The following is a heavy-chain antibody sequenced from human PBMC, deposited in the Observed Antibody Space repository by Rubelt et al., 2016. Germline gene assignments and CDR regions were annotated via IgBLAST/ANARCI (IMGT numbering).Heavy chain of an antibody. V-gene: IGHV4-34*01. D-gene: IGHD3-9*01. Sequence: QVQLHQWGAGLLKPSETLSLTCTVSGGSFTGHYWIWVRQPPGKGLEWIGETDLNGGTNYAPSLNSRGTLSLDTSDNQFSLKLNSVTAADTAVYYCARGFRTDWPVGPDWGQGTLVTVSS. CDR3: ARGFRTDWPVGPD. J-gene: IGHJ4*02. CDR2: TDLNGGT. CDR1: GGSFTGHY.